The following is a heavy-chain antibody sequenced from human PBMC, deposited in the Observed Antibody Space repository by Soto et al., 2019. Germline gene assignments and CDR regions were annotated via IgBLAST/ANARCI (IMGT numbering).Heavy chain of an antibody. D-gene: IGHD3-22*01. CDR3: ARGSSSGYWADY. V-gene: IGHV1-69*13. CDR1: GGTFSSYA. CDR2: IIPIFGTA. J-gene: IGHJ4*02. Sequence: ASVKVSCKASGGTFSSYAISWVRQAPGQGLEWMGGIIPIFGTANYAQKFQGRVTITADESTSTAYMELSSLRSEDTAVYYCARGSSSGYWADYCGQGTLVTVSS.